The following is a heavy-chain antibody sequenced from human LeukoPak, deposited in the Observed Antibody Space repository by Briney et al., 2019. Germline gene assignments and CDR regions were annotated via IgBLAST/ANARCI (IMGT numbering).Heavy chain of an antibody. CDR1: GFTFSSHA. CDR3: ARHDPLGFYYDSSAPRPTSAFDI. J-gene: IGHJ3*02. CDR2: ISGNGAGT. D-gene: IGHD3-22*01. V-gene: IGHV3-23*02. Sequence: GGSLRLSCAASGFTFSSHAMSWVRQAPGKGLEWVSGISGNGAGTYYGDSVKGRFTISRDNSKNTLYLQMNSLRAEDTAVYYCARHDPLGFYYDSSAPRPTSAFDIWGQGTMVTVSS.